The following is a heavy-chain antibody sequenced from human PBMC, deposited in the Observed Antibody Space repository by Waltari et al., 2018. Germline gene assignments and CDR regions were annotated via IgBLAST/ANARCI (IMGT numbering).Heavy chain of an antibody. CDR2: ISGSGGST. CDR1: GFTFSSYA. CDR3: AKDSPYYDYGDYSYFDY. V-gene: IGHV3-23*01. D-gene: IGHD4-17*01. Sequence: VQLLESGGGLVQPGGSLRLSCAASGFTFSSYAMSWVRQAPGRGLEWVSAISGSGGSTYYADSVKGRFTISRDNSKNTLYLQMNSLRAEDTAVYYCAKDSPYYDYGDYSYFDYWGQGTLVTVSS. J-gene: IGHJ4*02.